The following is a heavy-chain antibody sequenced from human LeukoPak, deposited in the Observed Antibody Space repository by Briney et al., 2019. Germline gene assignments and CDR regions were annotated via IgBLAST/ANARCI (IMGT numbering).Heavy chain of an antibody. V-gene: IGHV4-59*08. CDR2: IYYSGST. D-gene: IGHD6-13*01. CDR1: GGSISSYY. CDR3: ARRLEIAAAGTYPNWFDP. J-gene: IGHJ5*02. Sequence: SETLSLTCTVSGGSISSYYWSWIRQPPGKGLEWIGYIYYSGSTNYNPSLKSRVTISVDTSKNQFSLKLSSVTAADTAVYYCARRLEIAAAGTYPNWFDPWGQGTLVTVSS.